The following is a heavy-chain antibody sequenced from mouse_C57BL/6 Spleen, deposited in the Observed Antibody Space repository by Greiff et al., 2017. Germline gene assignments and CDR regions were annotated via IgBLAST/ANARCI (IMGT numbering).Heavy chain of an antibody. D-gene: IGHD2-4*01. CDR3: ARGDDYDDYYAMYY. J-gene: IGHJ4*01. CDR1: GYTFTSYW. Sequence: VQLQQPGAELVKPGASVKMSCKASGYTFTSYWITWVKQRPGQGLEWIGDIYPGSGSTNYNEKFKSKATLTVDTSSSTAYMQLSSLTSEDSAVYYCARGDDYDDYYAMYYWGQGTSVTVSS. V-gene: IGHV1-55*01. CDR2: IYPGSGST.